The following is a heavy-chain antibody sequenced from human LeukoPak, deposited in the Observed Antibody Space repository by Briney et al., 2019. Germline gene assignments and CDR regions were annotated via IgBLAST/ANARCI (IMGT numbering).Heavy chain of an antibody. V-gene: IGHV3-9*01. J-gene: IGHJ5*02. Sequence: PGGSLRLSCAASGFTLGDYGMHWVRQAPGKGLEWVSSISWNSDTIKYADSVKGRFIISRDNAKNSLYLQMNSLRAEDTAVYYCARDRCGGDCPWGQGTLVTVSS. CDR1: GFTLGDYG. CDR3: ARDRCGGDCP. D-gene: IGHD2-21*02. CDR2: ISWNSDTI.